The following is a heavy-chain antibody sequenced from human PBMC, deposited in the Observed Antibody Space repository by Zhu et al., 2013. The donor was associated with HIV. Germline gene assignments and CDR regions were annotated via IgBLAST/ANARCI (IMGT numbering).Heavy chain of an antibody. Sequence: VQLVESGGGVVQPGRSLRLSCAASGFVFSSYGMHWVRQAPGKGLEWVAVIWYDGRNQYYADSVKGRFTISRDNSKNTLFLQMNSLRAEDTAVYYCAREWGGAATYPNYWGQGTLVTVSS. CDR3: AREWGGAATYPNY. J-gene: IGHJ4*02. CDR1: GFVFSSYG. V-gene: IGHV3-33*01. CDR2: IWYDGRNQ. D-gene: IGHD6-25*01.